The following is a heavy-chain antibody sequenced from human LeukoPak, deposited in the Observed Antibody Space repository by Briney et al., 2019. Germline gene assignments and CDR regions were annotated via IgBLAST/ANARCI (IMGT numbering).Heavy chain of an antibody. Sequence: SETLSLTCTVSGGSISSYYWSWIRQPPGKGLEWIGYIYYSGSTNYNPSLKSRVTISVDTSKNQFSLKLSSVTAADTAVYYCARGTVVVAATAHWFDPWGQGTLVTVSS. D-gene: IGHD2-15*01. V-gene: IGHV4-59*01. CDR2: IYYSGST. J-gene: IGHJ5*02. CDR3: ARGTVVVAATAHWFDP. CDR1: GGSISSYY.